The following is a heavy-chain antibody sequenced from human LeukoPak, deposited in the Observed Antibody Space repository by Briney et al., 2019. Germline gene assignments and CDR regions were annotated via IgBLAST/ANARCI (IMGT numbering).Heavy chain of an antibody. Sequence: GGSLRLSCAASGFTVSAYSMGWVRQAPGKGLEWLSLIYSGDRTYHADSVKGRFTVSRDNSKNTLYLQMNSLRAEDTAVYYCAKDSPPYYYYMDVWGKGTTVTISS. CDR1: GFTVSAYS. CDR3: AKDSPPYYYYMDV. V-gene: IGHV3-53*05. CDR2: IYSGDRT. J-gene: IGHJ6*03.